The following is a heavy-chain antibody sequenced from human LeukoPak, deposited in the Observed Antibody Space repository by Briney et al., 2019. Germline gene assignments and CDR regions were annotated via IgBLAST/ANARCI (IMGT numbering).Heavy chain of an antibody. Sequence: GGSLRLSCAGSGFALRSYSLTWVRQAPGKGLEWVSSISSTSAYIHYADSVKGRFTISRDNVDNVVYLEMNSLGAEDTATYYCARVAVSGPTGWFDSWGQGTLVIVSS. V-gene: IGHV3-21*01. D-gene: IGHD2-8*02. CDR2: ISSTSAYI. CDR3: ARVAVSGPTGWFDS. J-gene: IGHJ5*01. CDR1: GFALRSYS.